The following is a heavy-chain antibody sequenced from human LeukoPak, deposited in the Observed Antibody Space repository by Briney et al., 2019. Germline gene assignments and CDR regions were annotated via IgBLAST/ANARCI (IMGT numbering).Heavy chain of an antibody. D-gene: IGHD5-24*01. J-gene: IGHJ4*02. CDR3: ARQRDGYSFDY. CDR1: GYSFTSYW. Sequence: ESLKISCKGSGYSFTSYWIGWVRQMPGKGLEWMGIIYPGDSDTRYSPSFQGQVTISADKSSNTASLQWSSLKASDTAMYYCARQRDGYSFDYWGQGTLVTVSS. V-gene: IGHV5-51*01. CDR2: IYPGDSDT.